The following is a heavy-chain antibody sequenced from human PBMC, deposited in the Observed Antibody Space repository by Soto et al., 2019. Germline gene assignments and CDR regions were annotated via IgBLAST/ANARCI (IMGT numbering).Heavy chain of an antibody. J-gene: IGHJ4*02. CDR3: TTDSTQTFCDGGPCYSGRTKTHDS. D-gene: IGHD2-21*02. CDR2: IKSKIAGRTT. CDR1: GFTFSNGW. Sequence: EVQLVESGGGLVKPGGSLPLSCAASGFTFSNGWMSWVRQAPGKGLERVGRIKSKIAGRTTDYSAAVKSRFTISRNDSKATLYVQMTSPKTEGTGVNYCTTDSTQTFCDGGPCYSGRTKTHDSWGQETLVTVSS. V-gene: IGHV3-15*01.